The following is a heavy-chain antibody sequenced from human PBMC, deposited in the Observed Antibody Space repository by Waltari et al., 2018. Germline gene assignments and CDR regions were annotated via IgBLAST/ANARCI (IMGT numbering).Heavy chain of an antibody. Sequence: EVQLLQSGTELKKPGSTVKISCQVSGYSFTDYYIHWVQQAPGKGPQWMGIVEPEDGETIYAERFQGRVTITADTSTETAFMELSSLTSDDTAVYYCVTALGDRSSASRPFDVWGLGTLITVSS. V-gene: IGHV1-69-2*01. J-gene: IGHJ3*01. CDR2: VEPEDGET. CDR1: GYSFTDYY. CDR3: VTALGDRSSASRPFDV. D-gene: IGHD3-10*01.